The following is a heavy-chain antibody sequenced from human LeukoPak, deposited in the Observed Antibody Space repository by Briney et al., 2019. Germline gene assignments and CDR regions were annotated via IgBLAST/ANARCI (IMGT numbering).Heavy chain of an antibody. CDR1: GFTFSSYS. CDR3: ARATPGWWELQR. D-gene: IGHD1-26*01. Sequence: GGSLRLSCAASGFTFSSYSMNWVRQAPGKGLVWVSYISSSSSTIYYADSVKGRFTISRDNAKSTLFLQMNSLRADDTAVYYCARATPGWWELQRWGQGTLVTVSS. J-gene: IGHJ4*02. CDR2: ISSSSSTI. V-gene: IGHV3-48*04.